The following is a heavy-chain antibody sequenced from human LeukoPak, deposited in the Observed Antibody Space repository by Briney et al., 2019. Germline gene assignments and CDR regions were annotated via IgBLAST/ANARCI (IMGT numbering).Heavy chain of an antibody. CDR2: IYYSGST. V-gene: IGHV4-59*08. D-gene: IGHD5-12*01. J-gene: IGHJ4*02. CDR1: GGSISSYY. Sequence: SETLSLTCTVSGGSISSYYWSWIRQPPGKGLEWIGYIYYSGSTNYNPSLKSRVTISVDTSKNQFSLKLSSVTAADTAVYYCAKGYSGYYFDYWGQGTLVTVSS. CDR3: AKGYSGYYFDY.